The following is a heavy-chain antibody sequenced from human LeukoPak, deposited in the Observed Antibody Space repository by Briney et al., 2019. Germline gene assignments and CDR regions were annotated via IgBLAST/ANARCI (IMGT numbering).Heavy chain of an antibody. CDR3: ARGSIVVVREYYFDY. CDR2: INPSGGST. CDR1: GYTFTSYY. J-gene: IGHJ4*02. V-gene: IGHV1-46*01. Sequence: ASVKVSCKASGYTFTSYYMHWVRQAPGQGLEWMGIINPSGGSTSYAQKFQGRVTMTRDTSTSTVYMELSSLRSEDTAVYYCARGSIVVVREYYFDYWGQGTLVTVSS. D-gene: IGHD3-22*01.